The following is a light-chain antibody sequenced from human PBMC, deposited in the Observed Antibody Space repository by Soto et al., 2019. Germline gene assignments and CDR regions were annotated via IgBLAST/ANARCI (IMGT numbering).Light chain of an antibody. CDR1: TSDIGDYNY. Sequence: QSVLTQPASVSGCPGQSMTISCTGTTSDIGDYNYVSWYQHLPDKVPKLIISLVSNRPSGVSNRFSGSKSGNTASLTISGLQAEDEGDYYCTSWGIFGPGTKVTVL. CDR2: LVS. CDR3: TSWGI. V-gene: IGLV2-14*01. J-gene: IGLJ1*01.